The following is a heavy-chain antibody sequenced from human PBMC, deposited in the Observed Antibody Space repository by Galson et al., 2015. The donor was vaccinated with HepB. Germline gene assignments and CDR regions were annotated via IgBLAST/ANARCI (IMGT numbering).Heavy chain of an antibody. Sequence: SVKVSCKASGYTFTTYGITWVRQAPRQGLEWMGWISPYNGNTNYAQTLQGRVTMTTDTSTSTAYMELRSLTSDDTAVYYCARAGYSSGWDFWGQGTLVTASS. J-gene: IGHJ4*02. D-gene: IGHD6-19*01. CDR3: ARAGYSSGWDF. V-gene: IGHV1-18*01. CDR2: ISPYNGNT. CDR1: GYTFTTYG.